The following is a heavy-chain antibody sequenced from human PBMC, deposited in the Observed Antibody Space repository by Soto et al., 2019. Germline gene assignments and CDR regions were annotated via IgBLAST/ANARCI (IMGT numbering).Heavy chain of an antibody. CDR3: GRYGQGTTYDSSGDLDI. D-gene: IGHD3-22*01. J-gene: IGHJ3*02. V-gene: IGHV4-59*01. CDR2: IRDSGSN. Sequence: QVQLQESGPGLVRPSETLSLTCTVSGGSINNYYWNWIRQPPGKGLECIGFIRDSGSNNYTPSLKSRVTISVDTSKGQFSLKLSSGTAAYTAVYYCGRYGQGTTYDSSGDLDIWGQGTMVTVSA. CDR1: GGSINNYY.